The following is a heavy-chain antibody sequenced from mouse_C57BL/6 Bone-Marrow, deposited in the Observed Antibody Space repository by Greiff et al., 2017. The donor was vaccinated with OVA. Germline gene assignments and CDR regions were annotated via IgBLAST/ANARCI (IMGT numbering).Heavy chain of an antibody. J-gene: IGHJ4*01. CDR2: FYPGSGSI. CDR1: GYTFTEYT. D-gene: IGHD2-4*01. V-gene: IGHV1-62-2*01. Sequence: QVQLKESGAELVKPGASVKLSCKASGYTFTEYTIHWVKQRSGQGLEWIGWFYPGSGSIKYNEKFKDKATLTADKSSSTVYMELSRLTSEDSAVYFCARHEIFYYDYDRYAMDYWGQGTSVTVSS. CDR3: ARHEIFYYDYDRYAMDY.